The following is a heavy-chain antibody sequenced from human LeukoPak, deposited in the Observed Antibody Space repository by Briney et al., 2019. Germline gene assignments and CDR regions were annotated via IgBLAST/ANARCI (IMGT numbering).Heavy chain of an antibody. CDR2: TNEAGGDK. CDR1: GFTFSNYW. Sequence: PSGGSLRLSCAASGFTFSNYWMTWVRQAPGKGLECVASTNEAGGDKLYVDSVKGRFTISRDNSKNSLSLQMNSLTAEDTAIYYCAIATTGRGAFGSWGQGTLVSVSS. D-gene: IGHD1-1*01. CDR3: AIATTGRGAFGS. J-gene: IGHJ4*02. V-gene: IGHV3-7*01.